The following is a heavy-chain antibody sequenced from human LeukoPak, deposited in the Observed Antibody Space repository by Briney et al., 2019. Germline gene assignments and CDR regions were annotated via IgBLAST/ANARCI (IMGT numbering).Heavy chain of an antibody. J-gene: IGHJ5*02. D-gene: IGHD3-22*01. Sequence: PSESLSLTCSVSGGSISSSSYYWGWIRHPPGKGLGWIGSIYYSGSTFYKPSLTSRVTISVDTSKNQFSLKLSSVTAADTAVYYCARPWGYDGRFTGRFDPWGQGTLVTVSS. CDR2: IYYSGST. CDR3: ARPWGYDGRFTGRFDP. V-gene: IGHV4-39*01. CDR1: GGSISSSSYY.